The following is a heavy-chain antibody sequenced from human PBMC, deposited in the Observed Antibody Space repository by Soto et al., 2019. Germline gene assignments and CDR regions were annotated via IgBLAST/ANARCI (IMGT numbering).Heavy chain of an antibody. V-gene: IGHV3-13*05. CDR1: GFTFRNYD. CDR2: ISAAGDP. D-gene: IGHD1-1*01. J-gene: IGHJ6*02. Sequence: EVQLVESGGGLVQPGGSLRLSCEASGFTFRNYDMHCVRQGPGKGLEWVSGISAAGDPDYADSVEGRFTISRENAQNSFFLQKNSLRVGDTAVYYCARTGRDFYGLDVWGQGTRVIVSS. CDR3: ARTGRDFYGLDV.